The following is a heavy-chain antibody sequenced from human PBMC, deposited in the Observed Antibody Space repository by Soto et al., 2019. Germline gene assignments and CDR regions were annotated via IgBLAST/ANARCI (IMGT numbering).Heavy chain of an antibody. CDR3: ASCGEYGDYATSSFDY. CDR1: GGSISSGGYY. J-gene: IGHJ4*01. V-gene: IGHV4-31*03. CDR2: IYYSGST. D-gene: IGHD4-17*01. Sequence: TLSLTCTVSGGSISSGGYYWSWIRQHPGKGLEWIGYIYYSGSTYYNPSLKSRVTISVDTSKNQFSLKLSSVTAADTAVYYCASCGEYGDYATSSFDYWGHGTLVTVSS.